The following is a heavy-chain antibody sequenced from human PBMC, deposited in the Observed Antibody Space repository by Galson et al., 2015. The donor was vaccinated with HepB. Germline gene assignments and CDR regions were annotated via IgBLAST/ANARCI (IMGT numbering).Heavy chain of an antibody. CDR3: ARDRDWNHWHLDY. CDR1: GFTFSNHA. J-gene: IGHJ4*02. Sequence: SLRLSCAASGFTFSNHAIHWVRQAPGKGLEWVAVISYDGSDKYFADSVKGRFTISRDNSKNTLYLQMNSLRVEDTAAYYCARDRDWNHWHLDYWGQGTLVTVSS. CDR2: ISYDGSDK. D-gene: IGHD1-1*01. V-gene: IGHV3-30*04.